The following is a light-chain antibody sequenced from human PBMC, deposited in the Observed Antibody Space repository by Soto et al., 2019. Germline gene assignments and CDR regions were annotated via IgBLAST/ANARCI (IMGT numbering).Light chain of an antibody. CDR2: DAS. V-gene: IGKV1-13*02. CDR1: QGISSA. CDR3: QQFNSYPST. Sequence: AIPLTQSPSSLSASVGDRVTIACRASQGISSAVAWYQQKPGKAPKLLIYDASSLESGVPLRFSGSGSGTDFTLTISSLQPEDFATYYCQQFNSYPSTFGQGTRLEIK. J-gene: IGKJ5*01.